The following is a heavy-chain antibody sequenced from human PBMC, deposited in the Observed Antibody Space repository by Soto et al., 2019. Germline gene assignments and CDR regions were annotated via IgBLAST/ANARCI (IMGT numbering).Heavy chain of an antibody. CDR3: ARSYCADYVSCNWFDP. CDR1: GGTFSSYA. J-gene: IGHJ5*02. V-gene: IGHV1-69*13. D-gene: IGHD2-21*01. Sequence: SVKVSCKASGGTFSSYAISWVRQAPGQGLEWMGGIIPIFGTANYAQKFQGRVTITADESTSTAYMELSSLRSEDTAVYYCARSYCADYVSCNWFDPWGQGTLVTVSS. CDR2: IIPIFGTA.